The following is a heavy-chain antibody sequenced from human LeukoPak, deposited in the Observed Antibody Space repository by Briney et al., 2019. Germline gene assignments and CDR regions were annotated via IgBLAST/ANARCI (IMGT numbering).Heavy chain of an antibody. J-gene: IGHJ4*02. CDR3: ARHYPTTDNFDY. CDR2: IFYSGST. D-gene: IGHD4-17*01. CDR1: GGSISSGGYY. V-gene: IGHV4-31*02. Sequence: KASETLSLTCTVSGGSISSGGYYWSWIRQHPGKGLEWIGYIFYSGSTYYNPSLKSRVTISVDTSKNQFSLNLSSVTAADTAVYYCARHYPTTDNFDYWGQGTLVTVSS.